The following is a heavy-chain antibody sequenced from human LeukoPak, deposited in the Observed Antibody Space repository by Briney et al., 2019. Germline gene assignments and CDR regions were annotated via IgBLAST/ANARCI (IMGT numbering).Heavy chain of an antibody. CDR2: INWNGVTT. V-gene: IGHV3-20*04. D-gene: IGHD4-11*01. CDR1: GFTFDDYG. Sequence: GGSLRLSCAASGFTFDDYGMSWVHQAPGKGLEWVSGINWNGVTTRYADSVKGRFTISRDNAKNPLYLQMNSLRAEDTAFYYCARERGGDYSNYYYYYSMDVWGKGTTVTVSS. J-gene: IGHJ6*03. CDR3: ARERGGDYSNYYYYYSMDV.